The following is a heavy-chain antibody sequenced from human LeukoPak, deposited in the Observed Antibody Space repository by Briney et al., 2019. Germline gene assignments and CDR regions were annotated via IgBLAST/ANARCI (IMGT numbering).Heavy chain of an antibody. V-gene: IGHV3-23*01. D-gene: IGHD2-2*01. Sequence: PGGSLGLSCAASGFTLSNHAMSWVRQAPGKGLEWVSGISGSGRSTYYADSVKGRFTISRDNSKNTLYLQMNSLRAEDTAVYYCAKAGGRVPAANGDVWGKGTTVTVSS. CDR3: AKAGGRVPAANGDV. CDR2: ISGSGRST. J-gene: IGHJ6*04. CDR1: GFTLSNHA.